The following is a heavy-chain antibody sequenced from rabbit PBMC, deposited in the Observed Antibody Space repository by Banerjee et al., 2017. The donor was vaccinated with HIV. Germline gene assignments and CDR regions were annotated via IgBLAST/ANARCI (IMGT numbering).Heavy chain of an antibody. J-gene: IGHJ4*01. CDR1: GFSFSNKYV. Sequence: QLQLEESGGDLVKPEGSLTLTCKASGFSFSNKYVMCWVRQAPGKGLEWIACIYAGSSGSTYYASWAKGRFTISKTSSTTVTLQMTSLTAADTATYFCARGGAVVRYFTLWGPGTLVTVS. CDR3: ARGGAVVRYFTL. D-gene: IGHD1-1*01. V-gene: IGHV1S45*01. CDR2: IYAGSSGST.